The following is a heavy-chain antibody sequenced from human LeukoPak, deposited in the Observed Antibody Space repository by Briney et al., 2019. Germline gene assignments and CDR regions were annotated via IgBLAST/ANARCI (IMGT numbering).Heavy chain of an antibody. CDR2: INSDGINT. J-gene: IGHJ4*02. CDR3: ARGQNYYDITLLGY. D-gene: IGHD3-22*01. V-gene: IGHV3-74*01. CDR1: GFTFDDYA. Sequence: GGSLRLSCAASGFTFDDYAMHWVRQAPGKGLVWVSRINSDGINTSYADSVKGRFTISRDNAKNTLNLQMNSLRAEDTAVYYCARGQNYYDITLLGYWGQGTLVTVSS.